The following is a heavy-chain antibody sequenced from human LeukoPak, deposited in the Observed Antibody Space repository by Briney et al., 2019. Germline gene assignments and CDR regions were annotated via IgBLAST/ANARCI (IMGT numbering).Heavy chain of an antibody. V-gene: IGHV3-23*01. CDR2: ISGSGGST. J-gene: IGHJ4*02. D-gene: IGHD6-13*01. CDR3: AKVGLSLYSSSWYPIDY. Sequence: GGSLRLSCAASGFTFSSYAMSWVRQAPGKGLEWVSAISGSGGSTYYADSVKGRFTISRDNSKNTLYLQMNSLRAEDTAVYYCAKVGLSLYSSSWYPIDYWGQGTLVTVSS. CDR1: GFTFSSYA.